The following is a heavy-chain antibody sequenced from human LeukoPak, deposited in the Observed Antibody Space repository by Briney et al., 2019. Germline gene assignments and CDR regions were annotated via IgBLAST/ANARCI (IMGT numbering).Heavy chain of an antibody. CDR3: AKDAVRGRFDP. D-gene: IGHD3-10*01. J-gene: IGHJ5*02. CDR2: ISGGSDNT. CDR1: GFPFGTYA. Sequence: GGSLRLSCTGSGFPFGTYAMSWVRQAPGKGLEWVSAISGGSDNTHYADSVKGRFTISRDISKSTVYLQMNSLRAEDTAVYYCAKDAVRGRFDPWGQGTMVTVSS. V-gene: IGHV3-23*01.